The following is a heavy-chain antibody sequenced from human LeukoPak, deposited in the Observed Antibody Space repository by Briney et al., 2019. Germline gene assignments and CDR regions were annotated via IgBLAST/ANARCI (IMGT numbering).Heavy chain of an antibody. D-gene: IGHD5-18*01. Sequence: ASVKVSCKASGYTFTGYYMHWVRQAPGQGVEWMGWTNPNSGGSYSAQKFQGGVTMTSDPSISTAYMEQSRLRADDTHVYYCARDILGGYSYGDEYFQHWGQGTLVTVSS. CDR2: TNPNSGGS. J-gene: IGHJ1*01. V-gene: IGHV1-2*02. CDR1: GYTFTGYY. CDR3: ARDILGGYSYGDEYFQH.